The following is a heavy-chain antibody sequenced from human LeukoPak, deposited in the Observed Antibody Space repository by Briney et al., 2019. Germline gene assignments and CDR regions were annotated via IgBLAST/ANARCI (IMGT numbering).Heavy chain of an antibody. CDR2: IYYSGSA. CDR1: GGSISSSSYY. D-gene: IGHD6-13*01. V-gene: IGHV4-39*01. CDR3: ARRLAGTEDY. J-gene: IGHJ4*02. Sequence: PSETLSLTCTVSGGSISSSSYYWGWIRQPPGKDLEWIGSIYYSGSAYYNPSLKSRVTISVDTPKNQFSLKLSSVTAADTAVYYCARRLAGTEDYWGQGTLVTVSS.